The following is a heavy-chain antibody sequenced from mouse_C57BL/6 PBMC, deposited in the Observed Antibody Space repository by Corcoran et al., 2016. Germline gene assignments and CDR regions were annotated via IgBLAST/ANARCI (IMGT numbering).Heavy chain of an antibody. CDR2: IYPGDGDT. V-gene: IGHV1-80*01. J-gene: IGHJ4*01. CDR3: ARWGSLYYAMDY. CDR1: GYAFSSYW. Sequence: QVQLQQSGAELVKPGASVKISCKASGYAFSSYWMNRVKQRPGKGLEWIGQIYPGDGDTNYNGKFKGKATLTADKSSSTAYMQLSSLTSEDSAVYFCARWGSLYYAMDYWGQGTSVTVSS.